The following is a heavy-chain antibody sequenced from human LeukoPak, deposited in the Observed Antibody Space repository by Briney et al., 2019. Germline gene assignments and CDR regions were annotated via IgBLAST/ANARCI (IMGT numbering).Heavy chain of an antibody. CDR3: AKDWGYGDLKVFDI. CDR2: ISWNSGAI. J-gene: IGHJ3*02. D-gene: IGHD4-17*01. CDR1: GFTFDDYG. Sequence: PGGSLRLSCAVSGFTFDDYGMHWVRQAPGKGLEWVSGISWNSGAIGYADSVKGRFTISRDNAKNSLYLQMNSLRAEDTALYYCAKDWGYGDLKVFDIWGQGTMVTVSS. V-gene: IGHV3-9*01.